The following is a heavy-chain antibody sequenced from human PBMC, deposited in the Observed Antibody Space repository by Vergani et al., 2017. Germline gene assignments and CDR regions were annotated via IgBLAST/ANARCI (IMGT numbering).Heavy chain of an antibody. Sequence: QVQLQQWGAGLLKPSETLSLTCTVSGGSISSSSYYWGWIRQPPGKGLEWIGSIYYSGSTYYNPSLKSRVTISVDTSKNQFSLKLSSVTAADTAVYYCAKDPLRIVVFDYWGQGTLVTVSS. J-gene: IGHJ4*02. CDR3: AKDPLRIVVFDY. V-gene: IGHV4-39*07. CDR2: IYYSGST. D-gene: IGHD3-22*01. CDR1: GGSISSSSYY.